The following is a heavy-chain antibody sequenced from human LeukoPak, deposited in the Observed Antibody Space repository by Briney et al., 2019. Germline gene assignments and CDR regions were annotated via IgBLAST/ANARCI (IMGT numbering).Heavy chain of an antibody. Sequence: ASVKVSCKASGYTFTSYGISWVRQASGQGLEWMGWISAYNGNTNYAQKLQGRVTMTTDTSTSTAYMELRSLRSDDTAVYYCARDGKYQLLSYYYYYGMDVWGQGTTVTVSS. V-gene: IGHV1-18*01. J-gene: IGHJ6*02. CDR2: ISAYNGNT. D-gene: IGHD2-2*01. CDR1: GYTFTSYG. CDR3: ARDGKYQLLSYYYYYGMDV.